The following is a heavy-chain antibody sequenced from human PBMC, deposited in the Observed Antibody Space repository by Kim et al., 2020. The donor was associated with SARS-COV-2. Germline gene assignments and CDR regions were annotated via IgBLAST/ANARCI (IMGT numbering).Heavy chain of an antibody. CDR3: ARDYCSSNSCYIDV. CDR2: ISYDGSNE. D-gene: IGHD2-2*02. CDR1: GISFNNSP. Sequence: GGSLRLSCAASGISFNNSPMHWVRQAPGKGLEWVTFISYDGSNEFYAESVKGRFTISRDNSKNTLYVQMNSLRSEDTAIYYCARDYCSSNSCYIDVWGPG. J-gene: IGHJ3*01. V-gene: IGHV3-30-3*01.